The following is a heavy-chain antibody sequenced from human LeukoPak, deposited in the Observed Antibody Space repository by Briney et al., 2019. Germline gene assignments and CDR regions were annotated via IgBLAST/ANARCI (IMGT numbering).Heavy chain of an antibody. V-gene: IGHV4-39*07. D-gene: IGHD2-8*01. J-gene: IGHJ5*02. Sequence: SETLSLTCTVSSGSISSSSNYWGWIRQRPGEGLEWIGNIYSSGSTHYRPSLKRRVTISADRPNNQVSLKLRSVTAADTAVYYCARGYTNGVNREVWLDPWGQGTLVTVSS. CDR1: SGSISSSSNY. CDR3: ARGYTNGVNREVWLDP. CDR2: IYSSGST.